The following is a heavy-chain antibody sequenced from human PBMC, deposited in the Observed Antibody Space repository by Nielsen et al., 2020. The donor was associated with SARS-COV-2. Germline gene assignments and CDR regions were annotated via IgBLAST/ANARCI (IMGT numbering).Heavy chain of an antibody. J-gene: IGHJ1*01. V-gene: IGHV3-20*03. CDR3: ARDRDVDYLDS. CDR1: GFTFDDYA. Sequence: GGSLRLSYAASGFTFDDYALSWVRQVPGKGLEWVSRITWNGDTTGYADSVKGRFTISRDNARNSRFLQMNSLRAEDTAIYYCARDRDVDYLDSWGQGTLVTVSS. CDR2: ITWNGDTT. D-gene: IGHD3-9*01.